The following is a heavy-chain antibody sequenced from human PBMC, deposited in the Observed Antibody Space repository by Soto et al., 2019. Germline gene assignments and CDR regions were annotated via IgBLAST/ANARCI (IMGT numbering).Heavy chain of an antibody. J-gene: IGHJ3*02. V-gene: IGHV1-46*01. CDR3: ARALNYHDPLDI. CDR1: GYTFTSYH. Sequence: GASVKVSCKASGYTFTSYHVHWARQAPGQGLEWMGMINPIGGSTNYAQKFQGRVTMTRDTSTSTVYMELSSLRSEDTAVYYCARALNYHDPLDIWGQGTMVTVSS. CDR2: INPIGGST. D-gene: IGHD1-7*01.